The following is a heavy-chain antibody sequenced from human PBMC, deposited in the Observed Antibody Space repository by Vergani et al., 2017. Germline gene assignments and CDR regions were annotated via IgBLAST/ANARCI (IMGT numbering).Heavy chain of an antibody. Sequence: QLQLQESGSGLAKPSQTLSLTCAVSGGSISSGGYSWSWIRQPPGKGLEWIGYIYHSGSTYYNPSLKSRVTISVDRSKNQFSLKLSSVTAADTAVYYCARAPRDNWFDPWGQGTLVTVSS. CDR3: ARAPRDNWFDP. V-gene: IGHV4-30-2*01. CDR2: IYHSGST. J-gene: IGHJ5*02. CDR1: GGSISSGGYS.